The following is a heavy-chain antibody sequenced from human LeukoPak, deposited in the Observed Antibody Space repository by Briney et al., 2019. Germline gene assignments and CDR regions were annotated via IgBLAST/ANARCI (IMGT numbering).Heavy chain of an antibody. CDR3: ARGASWFGELSPYNWFDP. CDR2: INPNSGGT. CDR1: GYTFTSYD. V-gene: IGHV1-8*03. Sequence: GASVKVSCKASGYTFTSYDINWVRQATGQGLEWMGWINPNSGGTNYAQKFQGRVTITRNTSISTAYMELSSLRSEDTAVYYCARGASWFGELSPYNWFDPWGQGTLVTVSS. D-gene: IGHD3-10*01. J-gene: IGHJ5*02.